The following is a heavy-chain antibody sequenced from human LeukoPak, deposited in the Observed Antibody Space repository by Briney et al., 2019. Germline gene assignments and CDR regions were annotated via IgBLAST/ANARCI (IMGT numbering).Heavy chain of an antibody. D-gene: IGHD4-17*01. V-gene: IGHV3-53*01. CDR1: GFTVSSNC. CDR2: IYSGGST. CDR3: ARGTVTTRYFQH. J-gene: IGHJ1*01. Sequence: PGGSLRLSCAASGFTVSSNCMSWVRQAPGKGLEWVSVIYSGGSTYYADSMKGRFTISRDNSKNTLYLQMDGLRAEDTAMYYCARGTVTTRYFQHWGQGTLVTVSS.